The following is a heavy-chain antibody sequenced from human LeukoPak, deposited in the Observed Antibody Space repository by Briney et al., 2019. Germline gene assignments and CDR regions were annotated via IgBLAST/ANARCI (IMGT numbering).Heavy chain of an antibody. D-gene: IGHD1-1*01. CDR1: GFNFIDYS. J-gene: IGHJ4*02. V-gene: IGHV3-48*04. CDR3: ARDHNYAFDN. Sequence: GGSLRLSCAASGFNFIDYSMNWVRQAPGKGLEWISYIGISSGNTKYADSVKGRFTISGDNAKNSLYLQMNSLRVEDTAVYYCARDHNYAFDNWGQGTLVTVSS. CDR2: IGISSGNT.